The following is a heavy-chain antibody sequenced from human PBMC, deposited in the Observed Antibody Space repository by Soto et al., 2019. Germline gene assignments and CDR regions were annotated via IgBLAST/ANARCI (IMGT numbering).Heavy chain of an antibody. D-gene: IGHD3-22*01. Sequence: QVQLVQSGAEVRKSGASVKVSCKASGYTFSDYFIQWLRQAPGQGLEWVAWINPKTAATNYAKQLQESVTVTRDTTFSTAYLELSRLRPDDTALYDCARIKWFLDYYSGMDVWGQGTEVSVSS. CDR1: GYTFSDYF. CDR2: INPKTAAT. CDR3: ARIKWFLDYYSGMDV. J-gene: IGHJ6*02. V-gene: IGHV1-2*02.